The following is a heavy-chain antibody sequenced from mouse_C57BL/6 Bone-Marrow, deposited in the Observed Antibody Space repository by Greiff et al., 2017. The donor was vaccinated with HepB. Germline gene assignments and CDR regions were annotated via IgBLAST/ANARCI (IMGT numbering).Heavy chain of an antibody. CDR3: ARQNYYFNYYFDY. D-gene: IGHD1-1*01. J-gene: IGHJ2*01. CDR2: ISNGGGST. Sequence: EVKLVESGGGLVQPGGSLKLSCAASGFTFSDYYMYWVRQTPEKRLEWVAYISNGGGSTYYPDTVKGRFTISRDNAKNTLYLQMSRLKSEDTAMYYCARQNYYFNYYFDYWGQGTTLTVSS. CDR1: GFTFSDYY. V-gene: IGHV5-12*01.